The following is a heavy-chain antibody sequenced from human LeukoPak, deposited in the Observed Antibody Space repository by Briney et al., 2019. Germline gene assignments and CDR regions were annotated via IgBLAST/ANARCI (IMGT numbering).Heavy chain of an antibody. CDR2: IYSGGST. CDR3: SSSWYSAGSDY. CDR1: GFTVSSNY. J-gene: IGHJ4*02. Sequence: GGSLRLSCVDSGFTVSSNYMSWVRQAPGKGLEWVSVIYSGGSTYYADSVTGRFTISRDNSKNTLYLQMNSLRAEDTAVYYWSSSWYSAGSDYWGQGTLVTVSS. D-gene: IGHD6-13*01. V-gene: IGHV3-53*01.